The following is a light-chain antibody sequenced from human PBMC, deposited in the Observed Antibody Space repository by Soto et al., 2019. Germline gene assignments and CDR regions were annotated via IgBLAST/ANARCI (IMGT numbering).Light chain of an antibody. CDR2: GAS. CDR3: QHDPRT. CDR1: QTTSGSY. V-gene: IGKV3-20*01. J-gene: IGKJ5*01. Sequence: EIVLTQSPGTLSLSPGEGATLSCRASQTTSGSYVAWHQHKPGQAPRLLIYGASSRATGVPDRFSGSGSGTDFTLTISRLEPEDFAVYYCQHDPRTFGQGTRLEIK.